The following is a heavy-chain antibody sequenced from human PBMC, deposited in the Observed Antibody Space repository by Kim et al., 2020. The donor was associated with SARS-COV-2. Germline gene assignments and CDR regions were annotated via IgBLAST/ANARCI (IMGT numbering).Heavy chain of an antibody. V-gene: IGHV3-49*04. J-gene: IGHJ4*02. CDR2: IRSKAYGGTT. D-gene: IGHD6-19*01. CDR3: TRSFFGYSSGWVPDF. CDR1: GFTFGDYA. Sequence: GGSLRLSCTASGFTFGDYAMSWVRQAPGKGLEWVGFIRSKAYGGTTEYAASVKGRFTISRDDSKSIAYLQMNSLKTKDTAVYYCTRSFFGYSSGWVPDFWGQGTLVTVSS.